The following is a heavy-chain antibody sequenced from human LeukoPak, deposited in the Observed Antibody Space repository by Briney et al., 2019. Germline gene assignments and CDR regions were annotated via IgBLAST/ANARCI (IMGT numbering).Heavy chain of an antibody. Sequence: SVKVSCKASGGTFSSYAISWVRQAPGQGLEWMGGIIPIFGTANYAQKFQGRVTITADESTSTAYIELSSLRSEDTAVYYCARGTPYCSSTSCYETYYYYYGMDVWGQGTTVTVSS. CDR3: ARGTPYCSSTSCYETYYYYYGMDV. J-gene: IGHJ6*02. CDR2: IIPIFGTA. CDR1: GGTFSSYA. D-gene: IGHD2-2*01. V-gene: IGHV1-69*13.